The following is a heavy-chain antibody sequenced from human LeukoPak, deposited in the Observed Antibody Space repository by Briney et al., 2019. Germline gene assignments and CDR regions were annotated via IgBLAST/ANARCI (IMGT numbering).Heavy chain of an antibody. CDR2: IHYSGST. J-gene: IGHJ6*03. Sequence: SETLSLTCTVSGGSISSYYWSWIRQPPGKGLEWIGYIHYSGSTNYNPSLKSRVTISVDTSKNQFSLKLTSVTAADTAVYYCARDWGVAATPGYMDVWGKGTTVTVSS. CDR1: GGSISSYY. CDR3: ARDWGVAATPGYMDV. V-gene: IGHV4-59*01. D-gene: IGHD3-16*01.